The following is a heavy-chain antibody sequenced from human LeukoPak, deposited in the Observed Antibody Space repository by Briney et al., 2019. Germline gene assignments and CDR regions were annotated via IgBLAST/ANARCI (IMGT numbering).Heavy chain of an antibody. J-gene: IGHJ4*02. CDR3: ARSLDPDYYDSSGYFY. V-gene: IGHV4-34*01. CDR1: GGSFSGYY. CDR2: INHSGST. Sequence: SETLSPTCAVYGGSFSGYYWSWIRQPPGKGLEWIGEINHSGSTNYNPSLKSRVTISVDTSKNQFSLKLSSVTAADTAVYYCARSLDPDYYDSSGYFYWGQGTLVTVSS. D-gene: IGHD3-22*01.